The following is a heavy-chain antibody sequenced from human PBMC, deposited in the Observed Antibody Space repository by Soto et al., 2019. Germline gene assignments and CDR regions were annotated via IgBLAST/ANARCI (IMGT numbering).Heavy chain of an antibody. D-gene: IGHD2-15*01. V-gene: IGHV4-30-2*01. CDR1: GGSISSCGYS. CDR3: ARVGCSGGSCYPNWFHP. CDR2: IYHSGST. Sequence: SETLSLTCAVSGGSISSCGYSWSWMRQPPGKGLEWIGYIYHSGSTYYNPSLKSRVTISVDRSKNQFSLKLSSVTAADTAVYYCARVGCSGGSCYPNWFHPWGQGTLVTVS. J-gene: IGHJ5*02.